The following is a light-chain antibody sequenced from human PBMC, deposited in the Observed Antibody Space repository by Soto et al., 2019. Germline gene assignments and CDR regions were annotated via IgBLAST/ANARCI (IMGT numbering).Light chain of an antibody. CDR3: QQSYSTPWT. Sequence: DIQMTQSPSSMSASIGDRVTITCRASQSISTYLNLYQQKPGKAPKLLLYAATSLQSGVPARFSGRGSGTELTLTISSLQPADFATYSCQQSYSTPWTFGQGNK. CDR2: AAT. CDR1: QSISTY. J-gene: IGKJ1*01. V-gene: IGKV1-39*01.